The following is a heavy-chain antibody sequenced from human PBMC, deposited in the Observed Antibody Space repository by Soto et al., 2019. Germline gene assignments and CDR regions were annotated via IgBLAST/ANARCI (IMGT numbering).Heavy chain of an antibody. D-gene: IGHD6-19*01. J-gene: IGHJ3*02. CDR3: TQAGHCSGGTCNVPFDI. V-gene: IGHV3-23*01. CDR2: ISGSGGST. CDR1: WFTFSSYS. Sequence: GGALGLSCAAPWFTFSSYSMPLVRQAPGKGVEGGSAISGSGGSTYYADSVKGRFTISRDNSKITLYLQMNSLRAEDTAVYYCTQAGHCSGGTCNVPFDIWGQGTKVTVSS.